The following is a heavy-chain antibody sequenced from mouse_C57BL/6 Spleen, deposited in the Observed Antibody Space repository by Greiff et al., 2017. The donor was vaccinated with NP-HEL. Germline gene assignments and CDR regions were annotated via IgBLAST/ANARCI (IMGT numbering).Heavy chain of an antibody. CDR1: GYTFTSYW. Sequence: QVQLQQPGAELVKPGASVKLSCKASGYTFTSYWMQWVKQRPGQGLEWIGQIDPSDSYTNYKQKFKGKATFTVATSTRTAYLQLSSLTSDDSSVYSCARYSNHYYAMDYWGQGTSVTVSS. J-gene: IGHJ4*01. CDR2: IDPSDSYT. CDR3: ARYSNHYYAMDY. D-gene: IGHD2-5*01. V-gene: IGHV1-50*01.